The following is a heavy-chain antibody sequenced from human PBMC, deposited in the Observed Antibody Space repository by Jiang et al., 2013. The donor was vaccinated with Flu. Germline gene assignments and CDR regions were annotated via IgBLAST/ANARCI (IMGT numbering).Heavy chain of an antibody. J-gene: IGHJ4*02. Sequence: KPTQTLTLTCTLSGFSLSTSGVGVGWIRQPPGKALEWLALIYWDDDKRYSPSLKSRLTITKDTSKNQVVLTMTNMDPVDTATYYCAHHRPPPDWPYFDYWGQGTLVTVSS. CDR2: IYWDDDK. CDR1: GFSLSTSGVG. D-gene: IGHD3/OR15-3a*01. V-gene: IGHV2-5*02. CDR3: AHHRPPPDWPYFDY.